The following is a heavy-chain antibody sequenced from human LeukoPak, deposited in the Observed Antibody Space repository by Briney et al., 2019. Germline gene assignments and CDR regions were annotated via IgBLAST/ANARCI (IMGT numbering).Heavy chain of an antibody. J-gene: IGHJ4*02. CDR2: ISSSSGSK. CDR3: ARGRQWRGFTY. Sequence: PGGSLRLSCGASGFAFRTYSMNWVRQAPGKGLEWISYISSSSGSKHYADSVRGRFAISRDNAKNSLYLQMNSLRDEDTAVYYCARGRQWRGFTYWGREPWSPSPQ. CDR1: GFAFRTYS. V-gene: IGHV3-48*02. D-gene: IGHD6-19*01.